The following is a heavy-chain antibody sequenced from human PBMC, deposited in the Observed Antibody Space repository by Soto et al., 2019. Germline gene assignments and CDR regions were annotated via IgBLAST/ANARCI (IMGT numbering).Heavy chain of an antibody. J-gene: IGHJ4*02. D-gene: IGHD3-9*01. Sequence: VQLLESGGGLVQSGGSLRLSCAASGFTFSNSAMSWVRQAPGKGLEWVSAISGSGDKTYYADSVQGRVTVSRDNSKNTLYLQMNGLRAEDTAVYFCAKEGQFGILSGYYYYWGQGTLVTVSS. V-gene: IGHV3-23*01. CDR1: GFTFSNSA. CDR3: AKEGQFGILSGYYYY. CDR2: ISGSGDKT.